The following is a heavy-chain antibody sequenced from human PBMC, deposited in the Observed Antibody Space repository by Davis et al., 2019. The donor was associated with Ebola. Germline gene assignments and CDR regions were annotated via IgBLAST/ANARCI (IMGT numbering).Heavy chain of an antibody. CDR3: ARPPYYYDSSGYSN. Sequence: PGGSLRLSCAASGFTVSSNYMSWVRQAPGKGLEWVSVIYSGGSTYCADSVKGRFTISRDNSKNTLYLQMNSLRAEDTAVYYCARPPYYYDSSGYSNWGQGTLVTVSS. D-gene: IGHD3-22*01. CDR1: GFTVSSNY. CDR2: IYSGGST. V-gene: IGHV3-66*04. J-gene: IGHJ4*02.